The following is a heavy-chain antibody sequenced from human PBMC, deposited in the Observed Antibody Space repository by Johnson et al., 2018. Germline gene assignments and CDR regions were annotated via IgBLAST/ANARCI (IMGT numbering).Heavy chain of an antibody. Sequence: VQLVQSGGGLVQPGGSLRLSCAASGFIFSSYWMSWVRQAPGKGLEWVAIIKQDGSEKYYVDYVKGRFTISRDNAKNSLYLKMNSMRADDTAVYYCSKEKQLPLYDYWSGSSTNYYYMDVWGKGATVIVSS. D-gene: IGHD3/OR15-3a*01. J-gene: IGHJ6*03. CDR1: GFIFSSYW. V-gene: IGHV3-7*01. CDR3: SKEKQLPLYDYWSGSSTNYYYMDV. CDR2: IKQDGSEK.